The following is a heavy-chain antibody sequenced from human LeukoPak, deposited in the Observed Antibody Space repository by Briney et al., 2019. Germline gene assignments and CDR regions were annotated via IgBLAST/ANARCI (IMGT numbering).Heavy chain of an antibody. CDR3: ARAVCPTIKFCDSSYFMDV. Sequence: PGGCLTLSCAASGSTFHDLGMTWVRQVQGKGLEWVAGINLNGASTGYADSVRGRFTISRDNAKNSLYLQMNSLRAEDTALYYCARAVCPTIKFCDSSYFMDVWGKGTTVNVS. CDR1: GSTFHDLG. J-gene: IGHJ6*03. V-gene: IGHV3-20*04. CDR2: INLNGAST. D-gene: IGHD6-6*01.